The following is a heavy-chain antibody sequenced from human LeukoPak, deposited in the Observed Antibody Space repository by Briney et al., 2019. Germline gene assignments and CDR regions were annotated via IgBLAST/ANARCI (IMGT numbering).Heavy chain of an antibody. CDR2: IYSGGST. Sequence: GGSLRLSCAASGFTVSSNYMSWVRQAPGKGLEWVSVIYSGGSTYYADSVKGRFTISRDNSKNTLYLQMNSLRAEDTAVYYCAKDRYSGSYYNYYYYMDVWGKGTAVTVSS. D-gene: IGHD1-26*01. CDR3: AKDRYSGSYYNYYYYMDV. V-gene: IGHV3-53*01. J-gene: IGHJ6*03. CDR1: GFTVSSNY.